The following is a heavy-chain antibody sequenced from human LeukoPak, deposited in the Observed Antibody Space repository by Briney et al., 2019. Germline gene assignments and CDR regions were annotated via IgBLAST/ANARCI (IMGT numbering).Heavy chain of an antibody. CDR2: ISGSGGST. V-gene: IGHV3-23*01. CDR1: GFTFSDYY. J-gene: IGHJ4*02. CDR3: AKDQGYSSSWIDY. Sequence: GGSLRLSCAASGFTFSDYYMSWVRQAPGKGLEWVSAISGSGGSTYYADSVKGRFTISRDNSKNTLYLQMNSLRAEDTAVYYCAKDQGYSSSWIDYWGQGTLVTVSS. D-gene: IGHD6-13*01.